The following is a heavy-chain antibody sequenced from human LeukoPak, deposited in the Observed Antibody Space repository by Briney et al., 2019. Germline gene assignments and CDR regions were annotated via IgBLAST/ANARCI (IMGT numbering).Heavy chain of an antibody. V-gene: IGHV4-39*01. J-gene: IGHJ4*02. Sequence: SETLSLTCTVSGGSIRSSYYYWGWIRQPPGKGLEWIGSIYDSGSTYYNPSLKSRVTISVDTSKNQFSLKLSSVTAADTAVYYCARFDYTGKYYFDYWGQGTLVTVSS. D-gene: IGHD4-11*01. CDR2: IYDSGST. CDR1: GGSIRSSYYY. CDR3: ARFDYTGKYYFDY.